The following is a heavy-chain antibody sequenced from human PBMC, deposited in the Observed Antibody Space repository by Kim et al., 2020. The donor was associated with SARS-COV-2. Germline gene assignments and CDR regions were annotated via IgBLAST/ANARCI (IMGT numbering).Heavy chain of an antibody. D-gene: IGHD1-26*01. V-gene: IGHV6-1*01. Sequence: AVSVKMRITINPDTSKNQFSLQLNSVTPEDTAVYYCAREMEVGATTSFDYWGQGTLVTVSS. CDR3: AREMEVGATTSFDY. J-gene: IGHJ4*02.